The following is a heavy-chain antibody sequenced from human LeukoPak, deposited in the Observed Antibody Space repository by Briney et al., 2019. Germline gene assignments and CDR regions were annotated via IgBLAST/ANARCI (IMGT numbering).Heavy chain of an antibody. Sequence: ASVKVSCKASGYTFTSYYIHWVRQAPGQGLEWMGIINPSGGSTSYAQKFQGRVTMTRDTSTSTVYMELSSLRSDDTAVYYCARDLALLRGIVVPATDCWGQGTLVTVSS. CDR2: INPSGGST. CDR3: ARDLALLRGIVVPATDC. D-gene: IGHD2-2*01. CDR1: GYTFTSYY. J-gene: IGHJ4*02. V-gene: IGHV1-46*01.